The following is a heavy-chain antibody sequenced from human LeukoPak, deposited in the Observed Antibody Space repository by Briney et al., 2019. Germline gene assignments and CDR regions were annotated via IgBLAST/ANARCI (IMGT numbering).Heavy chain of an antibody. CDR3: ARSSRTGPQLDY. CDR1: GFTFSSYE. J-gene: IGHJ4*02. CDR2: ISSSGSTI. D-gene: IGHD7-27*01. Sequence: GGSLRLSCAASGFTFSSYEMNWVRQAPGEGLEWVSYISSSGSTIYYADSVKGRFTISRDNAKNSLYLQMNSLRAEDTAVYYCARSSRTGPQLDYWGQGTLVTVSS. V-gene: IGHV3-48*03.